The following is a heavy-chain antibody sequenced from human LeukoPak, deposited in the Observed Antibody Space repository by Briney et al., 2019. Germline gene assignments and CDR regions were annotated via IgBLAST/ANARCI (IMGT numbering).Heavy chain of an antibody. V-gene: IGHV3-21*01. Sequence: GGPLTLPCTPSGFPFSRYSVHWAPEATGEGGEWVSYISSSSSYIYYADSVKGRFTITRDNAKNSLYLQMNSLRAEDTAVYYCARDHPQQLVRFFDFWGQGTLVTVSS. CDR3: ARDHPQQLVRFFDF. CDR1: GFPFSRYS. D-gene: IGHD6-13*01. CDR2: ISSSSSYI. J-gene: IGHJ4*02.